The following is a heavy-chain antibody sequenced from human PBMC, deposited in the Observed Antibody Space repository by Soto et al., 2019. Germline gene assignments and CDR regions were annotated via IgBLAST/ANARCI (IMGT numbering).Heavy chain of an antibody. Sequence: QVQLVQSGAEVKKPGSSVKVSCKASGGTFSSYAIGWVRQAPGQGLEWMGGIIPIFGTANYAQKFQGRVTITADESTSTAYMELSSLRSEDTAVYYCARDHYGSGSYYNARGMDVWGQGTTVTVSS. J-gene: IGHJ6*02. D-gene: IGHD3-10*01. CDR3: ARDHYGSGSYYNARGMDV. V-gene: IGHV1-69*01. CDR1: GGTFSSYA. CDR2: IIPIFGTA.